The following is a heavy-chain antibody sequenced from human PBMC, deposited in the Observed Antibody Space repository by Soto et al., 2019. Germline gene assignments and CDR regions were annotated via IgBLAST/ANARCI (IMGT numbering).Heavy chain of an antibody. J-gene: IGHJ4*02. CDR3: AAYYYGSGSYYTPGQFFDY. V-gene: IGHV4-59*12. CDR1: GGSISSYY. CDR2: IYHSGST. D-gene: IGHD3-10*01. Sequence: SETLSLTCTVSGGSISSYYWSWIRQPPGKGLEWIGYIYHSGSTNYNQSLKSRVTISVDKSKNQFSLKLSSVTAADTAVYYCAAYYYGSGSYYTPGQFFDYWGQGTLVTVSS.